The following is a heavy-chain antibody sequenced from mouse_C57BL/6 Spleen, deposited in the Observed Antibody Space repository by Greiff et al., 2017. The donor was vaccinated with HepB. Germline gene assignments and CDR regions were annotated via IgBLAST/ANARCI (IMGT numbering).Heavy chain of an antibody. CDR3: ARSATTVVSYFDY. V-gene: IGHV1-66*01. Sequence: VQLQQSGPELVKPGASVKISCKASGYSFTSYYIHWVKQRPGQGLEWIGWIYPGSGNTKYNEKFKGKATLTADTSSSTAYMQLSSLTSEDSAVYYCARSATTVVSYFDYWGQGTTLTVSS. CDR1: GYSFTSYY. J-gene: IGHJ2*01. CDR2: IYPGSGNT. D-gene: IGHD1-1*01.